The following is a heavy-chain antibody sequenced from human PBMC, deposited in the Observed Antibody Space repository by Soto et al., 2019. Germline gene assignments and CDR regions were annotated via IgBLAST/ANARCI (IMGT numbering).Heavy chain of an antibody. CDR2: ISYDGSNK. V-gene: IGHV3-30-3*01. CDR3: PRGPSSLNRFDY. Sequence: QPGGSLRLSCAASGFTFSSYAMHWVRQAPGKGLEWVAVISYDGSNKYYADSVKGRFTISRDNSKNALYLQMNSLRAEDTAVYYCPRGPSSLNRFDYWGQGTLVTVSS. J-gene: IGHJ4*02. CDR1: GFTFSSYA. D-gene: IGHD2-2*01.